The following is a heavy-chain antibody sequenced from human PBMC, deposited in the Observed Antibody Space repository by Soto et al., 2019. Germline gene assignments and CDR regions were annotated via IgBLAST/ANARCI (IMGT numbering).Heavy chain of an antibody. D-gene: IGHD3-9*01. CDR1: GFTFSSYA. CDR2: ISYDGSNK. J-gene: IGHJ4*02. Sequence: GGSLRLSCAASGFTFSSYAMHWVRQAPGKGLEWVAVISYDGSNKYYADSVKGRFTISRDNSKNTRYLQMNSLRAEDTAVYYCAREGDILTVYPGVFDYWRQGTLVTVSS. V-gene: IGHV3-30-3*01. CDR3: AREGDILTVYPGVFDY.